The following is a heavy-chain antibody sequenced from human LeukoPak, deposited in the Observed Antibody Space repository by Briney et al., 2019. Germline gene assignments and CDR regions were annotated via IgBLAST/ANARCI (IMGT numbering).Heavy chain of an antibody. V-gene: IGHV3-7*01. Sequence: GGSLRLSCAASGFTFSSYWMSWVRQAPGKGLEWVANRKQDGSEKYYVDSVKGRFTISRDNAKNSLYLQMNSLRAEDTAVYYCARGSFGVVIRYYYHYYYMDVWGKGTTVTVSS. CDR1: GFTFSSYW. J-gene: IGHJ6*03. CDR2: RKQDGSEK. D-gene: IGHD3-3*01. CDR3: ARGSFGVVIRYYYHYYYMDV.